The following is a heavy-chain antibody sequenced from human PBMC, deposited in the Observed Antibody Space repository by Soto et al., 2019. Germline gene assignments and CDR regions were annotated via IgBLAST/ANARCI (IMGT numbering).Heavy chain of an antibody. D-gene: IGHD5-18*01. J-gene: IGHJ5*02. Sequence: SETLSLTCTVSGGSISSSSYYWGWIRQPPGKGLEWIGSIYYSGSTYYNPSLKSRVTISVDTSKNQFSLKLSSVTAADTAVYYCARLVRQLWSTINWFDPWGQGTLVTVSS. CDR3: ARLVRQLWSTINWFDP. V-gene: IGHV4-39*01. CDR1: GGSISSSSYY. CDR2: IYYSGST.